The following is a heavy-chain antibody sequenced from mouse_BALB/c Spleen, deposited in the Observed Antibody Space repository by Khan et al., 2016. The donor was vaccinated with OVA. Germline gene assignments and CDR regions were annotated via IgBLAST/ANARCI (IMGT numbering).Heavy chain of an antibody. CDR2: ISSASTYT. CDR1: GFTFSTYA. CDR3: ARHNYGPFAF. V-gene: IGHV5-9-3*01. J-gene: IGHJ3*01. D-gene: IGHD1-1*01. Sequence: EVELVESGGGLVKPGGSLKLSCAASGFTFSTYAMSWVRQTPEKRLEWVATISSASTYTYYPDSVTGRFTISRDNAKNTLYLQMSSLRSEDTAMXYCARHNYGPFAFWGRGTLVTVSA.